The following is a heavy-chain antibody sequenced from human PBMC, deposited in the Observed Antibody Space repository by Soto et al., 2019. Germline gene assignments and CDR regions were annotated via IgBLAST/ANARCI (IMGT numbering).Heavy chain of an antibody. V-gene: IGHV1-18*04. CDR3: ARDSISIVVVTAILAEYFQH. J-gene: IGHJ1*01. D-gene: IGHD2-21*02. CDR2: ISAYNGNT. CDR1: GYTFTSYG. Sequence: ASVKVSCKASGYTFTSYGISWVRQAPGQGLEWMGWISAYNGNTNYAQKLQGRVTMTTDTSTSTAYMELRSLRSDDTAVYYCARDSISIVVVTAILAEYFQHCGQGTLLTVSS.